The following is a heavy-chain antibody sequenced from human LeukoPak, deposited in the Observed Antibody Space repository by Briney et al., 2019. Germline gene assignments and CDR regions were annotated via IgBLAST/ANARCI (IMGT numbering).Heavy chain of an antibody. Sequence: SETLSLTCTVSGGSISSGSYYWSWIRQPAGKGLEWIGRIYTSGSTNYNPSLKSRVTISVDTSKNQFSLKLSSVTAADTAMYYCARDPDYWGQGTLVTVSS. CDR2: IYTSGST. CDR1: GGSISSGSYY. CDR3: ARDPDY. J-gene: IGHJ4*02. V-gene: IGHV4-61*02.